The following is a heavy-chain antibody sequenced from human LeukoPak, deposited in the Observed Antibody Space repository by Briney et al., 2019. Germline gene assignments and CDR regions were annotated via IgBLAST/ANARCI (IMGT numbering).Heavy chain of an antibody. CDR3: ARTRGNWFDP. Sequence: PSETLSLTCIVSGASMNAYYWSWMRQPAGKGLEWIGHIHTSGSTNYNPSLKSRVTMSVDMSKSQFSLKLSSVTAADTAVYYCARTRGNWFDPWGQGILVIVSS. J-gene: IGHJ5*02. D-gene: IGHD3-10*01. CDR2: IHTSGST. V-gene: IGHV4-4*07. CDR1: GASMNAYY.